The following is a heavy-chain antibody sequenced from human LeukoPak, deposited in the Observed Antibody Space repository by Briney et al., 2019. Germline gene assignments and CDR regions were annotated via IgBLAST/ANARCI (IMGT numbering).Heavy chain of an antibody. CDR2: IYPGDSDT. CDR1: GYSFTGYW. Sequence: GESLKISCKGSGYSFTGYWIGWVRQMPGKGLEWMGIIYPGDSDTRYSPSFQGQVTISADKSISTAYLQWSSLKASDTAMYYCARTYFDWLFGYFDYWAQGTLVTVSS. J-gene: IGHJ4*02. CDR3: ARTYFDWLFGYFDY. D-gene: IGHD3-9*01. V-gene: IGHV5-51*01.